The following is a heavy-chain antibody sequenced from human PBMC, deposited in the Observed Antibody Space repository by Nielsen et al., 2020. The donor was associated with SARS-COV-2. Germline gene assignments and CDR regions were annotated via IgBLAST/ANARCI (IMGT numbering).Heavy chain of an antibody. D-gene: IGHD3-16*02. V-gene: IGHV1-18*01. CDR2: ISAYNGNT. Sequence: WVRQAPGQGLEWTGWISAYNGNTNYAQKLQGRVTMTTDTSTSTAYMELRSLRSDDTAVYYCARDNDYVWGSYRQGAFDIWGQGTMVTVSS. CDR3: ARDNDYVWGSYRQGAFDI. J-gene: IGHJ3*02.